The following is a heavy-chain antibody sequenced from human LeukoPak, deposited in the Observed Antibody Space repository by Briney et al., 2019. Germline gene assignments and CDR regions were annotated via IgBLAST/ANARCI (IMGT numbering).Heavy chain of an antibody. D-gene: IGHD2-2*01. CDR3: ARFGVYCSSTSCWVDH. J-gene: IGHJ4*02. Sequence: GESLKISCKGSGYSFTSYWIGWVRQMPGKGLEWMGIIYPGDSDTRYSPSFQGQVTISADKSISTAYLQWSSLKASDTAMYYCARFGVYCSSTSCWVDHWGQGTLVTVSS. V-gene: IGHV5-51*01. CDR1: GYSFTSYW. CDR2: IYPGDSDT.